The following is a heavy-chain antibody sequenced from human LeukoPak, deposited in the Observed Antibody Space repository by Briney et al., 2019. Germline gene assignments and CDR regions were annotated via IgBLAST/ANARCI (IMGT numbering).Heavy chain of an antibody. CDR3: ARHTYYYDSRSAFDI. Sequence: SETLSLICTVSGGSISSSSYYWGWIRQPPGKGLEWIGNFYYSGSTYYNPSLKSRFTISVDTSKNQFSLKLSSVTAADTAVYYCARHTYYYDSRSAFDIWGQGTMVTVSS. J-gene: IGHJ3*02. D-gene: IGHD3-22*01. CDR1: GGSISSSSYY. CDR2: FYYSGST. V-gene: IGHV4-39*01.